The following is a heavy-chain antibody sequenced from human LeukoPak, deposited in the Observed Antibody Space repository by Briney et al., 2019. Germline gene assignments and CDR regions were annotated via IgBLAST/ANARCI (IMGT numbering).Heavy chain of an antibody. V-gene: IGHV3-30*18. CDR1: GFTFSSYG. CDR2: ISYDGSNK. D-gene: IGHD2-2*01. J-gene: IGHJ4*02. CDR3: AKETDHCSSTSCPFDY. Sequence: PGGSLRLSCAASGFTFSSYGMHWVRQAPGKGLEWVAVISYDGSNKYYADSVKGRFTISRDNSKNTLYLQMNSLRAEDTAVYYCAKETDHCSSTSCPFDYWGQGTLVTVSS.